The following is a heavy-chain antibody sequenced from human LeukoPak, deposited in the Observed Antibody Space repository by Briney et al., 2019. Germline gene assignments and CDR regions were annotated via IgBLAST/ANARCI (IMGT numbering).Heavy chain of an antibody. CDR3: ARQPRPYYFDY. CDR2: IYYSGST. CDR1: GGSISSYY. Sequence: SGTLSLTCAVSGGSISSYYWSWIRQPPGKGLEWIGYIYYSGSTNYNPSLKSRVTISVDTSKNQFSLKLSSVTAADTAVYYCARQPRPYYFDYWGQGTLVTVSS. J-gene: IGHJ4*02. V-gene: IGHV4-59*08.